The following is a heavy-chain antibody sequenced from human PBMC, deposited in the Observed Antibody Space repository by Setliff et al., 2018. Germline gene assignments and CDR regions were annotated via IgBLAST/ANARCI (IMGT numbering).Heavy chain of an antibody. D-gene: IGHD1-1*01. CDR1: GASITSGGFY. Sequence: SETLSLTCSVSGASITSGGFYWTWIRQPAGKGLEWIGHISPSGSTTYNPSVKSRVTISLDTSKNHFSLKLDSVTAADTALYYCASRTTGPGGWFDYWGQGALVTVSS. CDR2: ISPSGST. CDR3: ASRTTGPGGWFDY. J-gene: IGHJ5*01. V-gene: IGHV4-61*09.